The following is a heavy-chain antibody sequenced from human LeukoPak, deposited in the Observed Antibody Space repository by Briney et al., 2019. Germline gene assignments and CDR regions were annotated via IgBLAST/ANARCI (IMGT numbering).Heavy chain of an antibody. J-gene: IGHJ6*03. CDR2: IIPIFGTA. V-gene: IGHV1-69*05. CDR3: ARCTTDYYYMDV. CDR1: GGTFSSYA. Sequence: ASVKVSCKASGGTFSSYAISWVRQAPGKGLEWMGRIIPIFGTANYAQKFQGRVTITTDESTSTAYMELSSLRSEDTAVYYCARCTTDYYYMDVWGKGTTVTVSS. D-gene: IGHD4-17*01.